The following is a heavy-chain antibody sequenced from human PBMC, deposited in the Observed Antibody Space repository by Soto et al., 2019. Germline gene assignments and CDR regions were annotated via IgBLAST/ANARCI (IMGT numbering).Heavy chain of an antibody. J-gene: IGHJ4*02. CDR2: INQDGSEI. CDR1: GLSLSTYW. V-gene: IGHV3-7*01. D-gene: IGHD3-22*01. CDR3: ARALASADSL. Sequence: GGSLRLSCAASGLSLSTYWMLWVRQAPGKGLEWVANINQDGSEIYYLDSVKGRFTISRDNAKRSSYLQMNSLRAEDTAVYYCARALASADSLWGQGTLVTVSS.